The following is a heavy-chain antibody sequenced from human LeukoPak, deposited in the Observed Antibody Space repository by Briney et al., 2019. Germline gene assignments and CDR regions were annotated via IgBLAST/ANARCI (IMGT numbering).Heavy chain of an antibody. CDR3: AREEQWLVRGYFDY. CDR1: GFTFSSYS. D-gene: IGHD6-19*01. CDR2: ISSSSSTI. J-gene: IGHJ4*02. V-gene: IGHV3-48*02. Sequence: AGGSLRLSCAASGFTFSSYSMNWVRQAPGKGLEWVSYISSSSSTIYYADSVKGRFTISRDNAKNSLYLQMNSLRDEDTAVYYCAREEQWLVRGYFDYWGQGTLVTVSS.